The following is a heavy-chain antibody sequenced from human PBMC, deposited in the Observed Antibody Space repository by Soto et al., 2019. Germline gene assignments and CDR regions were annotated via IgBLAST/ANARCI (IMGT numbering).Heavy chain of an antibody. J-gene: IGHJ3*02. CDR2: FDPEDGET. D-gene: IGHD1-26*01. CDR3: ATGYTSPDAFDI. CDR1: GYTLTDLS. Sequence: ASVKVSCKGSGYTLTDLSMHWVRQAPGKGLEWMGGFDPEDGETIYAQKFQGRVTMTEDTSTDTAYMELSSLRSEDTAVYYCATGYTSPDAFDIWGQGTMVTVSS. V-gene: IGHV1-24*01.